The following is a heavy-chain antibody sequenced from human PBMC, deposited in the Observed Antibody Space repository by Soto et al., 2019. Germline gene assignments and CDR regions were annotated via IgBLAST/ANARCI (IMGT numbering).Heavy chain of an antibody. Sequence: GASVKVSCKASGGTFSSYAISWVRQAPGQGLEWMGGIIPIFGTANYAQKFQGRVTITADESTSTAYMELSSLRSEDTAVYYCARDLCSGGSCYSGEYFQHWGQGTLVTVSS. CDR3: ARDLCSGGSCYSGEYFQH. CDR2: IIPIFGTA. J-gene: IGHJ1*01. V-gene: IGHV1-69*13. D-gene: IGHD2-15*01. CDR1: GGTFSSYA.